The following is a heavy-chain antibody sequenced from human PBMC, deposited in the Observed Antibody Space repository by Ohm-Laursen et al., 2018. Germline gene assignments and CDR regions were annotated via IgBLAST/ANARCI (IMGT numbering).Heavy chain of an antibody. V-gene: IGHV3-74*01. CDR1: GFTFTSYW. CDR2: INSDGSTT. Sequence: SLRLSCTAFGFTFTSYWVHWVRQAPGKGLVWVSRINSDGSTTDYAGSVKGRFTISRDNAKNTLYLQMNSLTAQDTAVYYCTRDEPKATITNFDYWGQGTLVTVSS. J-gene: IGHJ4*02. CDR3: TRDEPKATITNFDY. D-gene: IGHD5-24*01.